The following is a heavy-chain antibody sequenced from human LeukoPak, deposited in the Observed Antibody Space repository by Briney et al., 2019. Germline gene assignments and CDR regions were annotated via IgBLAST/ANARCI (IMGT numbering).Heavy chain of an antibody. CDR1: GDSISLSFYY. CDR2: VYYSGTT. D-gene: IGHD6-19*01. CDR3: ARGTLYRGWSYYLDF. J-gene: IGHJ4*02. V-gene: IGHV4-39*07. Sequence: PSETLSLTCSVSGDSISLSFYYWGWVRQPPGKALEWIGSVYYSGTTSYNPSLKSRVTISVDMSKNHFSLRLRSVTAADTAMYYCARGTLYRGWSYYLDFWGQGSQVTVSS.